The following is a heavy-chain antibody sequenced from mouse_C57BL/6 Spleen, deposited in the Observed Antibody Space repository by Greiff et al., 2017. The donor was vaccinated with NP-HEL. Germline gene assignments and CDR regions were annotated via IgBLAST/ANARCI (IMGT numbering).Heavy chain of an antibody. CDR2: IYPGDGDT. J-gene: IGHJ1*03. D-gene: IGHD1-1*01. CDR3: ARGGSGDWYFDV. CDR1: GYAFSSYW. Sequence: QVQLKESGAELVKPGASVKISCKASGYAFSSYWMNWVKQRPGKGLEWIGQIYPGDGDTNYNGKFKGKATLTADKSSSTAYMQLSSLTSEDSAVYCCARGGSGDWYFDVWAQGPRSPSPQ. V-gene: IGHV1-80*01.